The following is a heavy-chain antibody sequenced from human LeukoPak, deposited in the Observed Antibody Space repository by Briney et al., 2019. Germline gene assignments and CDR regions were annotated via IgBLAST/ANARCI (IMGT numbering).Heavy chain of an antibody. CDR2: INIDGTST. J-gene: IGHJ4*02. D-gene: IGHD1-26*01. CDR3: ARDGGTYSFSFDY. CDR1: GFTFSNYW. V-gene: IGHV3-74*01. Sequence: GGSLRLSCAASGFTFSNYWMHWVRQVPGKGLVCVSRINIDGTSTSYADSVKGRFTISRDNAKNALYLQMNNLRAEDTAVYYCARDGGTYSFSFDYWGQGILVTVSS.